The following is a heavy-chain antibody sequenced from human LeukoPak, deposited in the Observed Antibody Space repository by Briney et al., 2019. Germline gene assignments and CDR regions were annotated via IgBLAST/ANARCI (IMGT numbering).Heavy chain of an antibody. V-gene: IGHV3-21*01. CDR3: ARDGGYCSSTSCYDYFDY. D-gene: IGHD2-2*01. J-gene: IGHJ4*02. CDR1: GFTFSRYA. Sequence: PGXXLRLSCAASGFTFSRYAMNWVRQAPGKGLEWVSSISSSSSNIYYADSVKGGFTISRENDKKSLYLQMNSLRAEDTAVYYCARDGGYCSSTSCYDYFDYWGQGTLVTVSS. CDR2: ISSSSSNI.